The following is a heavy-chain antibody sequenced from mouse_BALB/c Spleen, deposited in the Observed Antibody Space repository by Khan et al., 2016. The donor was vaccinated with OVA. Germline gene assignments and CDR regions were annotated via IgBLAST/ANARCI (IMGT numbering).Heavy chain of an antibody. V-gene: IGHV5-17*02. CDR1: GFTFSSYG. CDR2: ISGDSNTI. D-gene: IGHD1-1*01. J-gene: IGHJ2*01. Sequence: LVESGGDLVQPGGSRKLSCAASGFTFSSYGMHWVRQAPEKGLEWVAYISGDSNTIYYADTVKGRFTISRDNPRNTLFLQMTSLMSEDTAMYYCATSYFYGYYFDYWGPGTTLTVSS. CDR3: ATSYFYGYYFDY.